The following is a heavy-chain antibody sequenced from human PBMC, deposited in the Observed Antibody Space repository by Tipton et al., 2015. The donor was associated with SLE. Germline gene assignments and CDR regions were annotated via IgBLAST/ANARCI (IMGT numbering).Heavy chain of an antibody. CDR2: VYHGGST. V-gene: IGHV4-38-2*01. CDR3: ARVLSECPGGVCPTDEYNFYAMDV. D-gene: IGHD2-8*02. J-gene: IGHJ6*02. CDR1: GYSISSGYY. Sequence: TLSLSCAVSGYSISSGYYWGWIRQPPGKGLEWIGSVYHGGSTSYNPSLRSRVTIFIDTPKNQFTLDLNSVTAADTAVYYCARVLSECPGGVCPTDEYNFYAMDVWGHGITVSVSS.